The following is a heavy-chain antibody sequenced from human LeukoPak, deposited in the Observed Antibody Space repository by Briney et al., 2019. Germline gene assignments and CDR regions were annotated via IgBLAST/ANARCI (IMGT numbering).Heavy chain of an antibody. CDR1: GLTYSDAW. Sequence: PGGSLRLSCTVFGLTYSDAWMSWVRQAPGKGLEWVGRIKSYGSGGTTDYAAPVKGRFTISRDDSKNTLYLQMNSLESEVTAVYYCAHVESMTGLKLGSWGQGTLVTVSS. CDR2: IKSYGSGGTT. D-gene: IGHD1-20*01. CDR3: AHVESMTGLKLGS. J-gene: IGHJ5*02. V-gene: IGHV3-15*01.